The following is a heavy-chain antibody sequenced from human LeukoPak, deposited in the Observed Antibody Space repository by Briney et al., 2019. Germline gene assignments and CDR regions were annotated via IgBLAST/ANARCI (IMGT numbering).Heavy chain of an antibody. V-gene: IGHV1-18*01. J-gene: IGHJ6*02. Sequence: GASVKVSCEASVYSFTTYGISWVRQAPGQGPEWTGWISGYNGNTNYVQKLQGRVSMTTDTFTSTAYMELRSLRSDDTAVYYCARDEGSAIYGLDVWGQGTTVTVS. CDR3: ARDEGSAIYGLDV. CDR1: VYSFTTYG. CDR2: ISGYNGNT. D-gene: IGHD1-26*01.